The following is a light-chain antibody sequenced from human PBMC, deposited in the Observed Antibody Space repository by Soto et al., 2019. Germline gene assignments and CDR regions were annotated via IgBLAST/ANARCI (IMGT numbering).Light chain of an antibody. CDR2: DAS. Sequence: EIVLTQSPATLSLSPGERATLSCRASQSVSSDLAWYQQKPGQAPRLFIYDASNRATGIPARFSGSGSGTDFPLTISSLEPEDFAVYYCQQRSNRPPTFGQGTKVEI. V-gene: IGKV3-11*01. J-gene: IGKJ1*01. CDR1: QSVSSD. CDR3: QQRSNRPPT.